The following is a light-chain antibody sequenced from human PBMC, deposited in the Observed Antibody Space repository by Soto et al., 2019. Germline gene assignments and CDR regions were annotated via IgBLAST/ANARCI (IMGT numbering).Light chain of an antibody. CDR3: QQYGSSPPWT. Sequence: EILMTQSPATLSVSPGDRATLSCRASQSVSSDLAWYQQKPGQAPRLLIYGASTRATGIPTRFSGSGSGTEFTLTISSLQSEDFAVYYCQQYGSSPPWTFGQGTKVDIK. J-gene: IGKJ1*01. CDR2: GAS. CDR1: QSVSSD. V-gene: IGKV3-15*01.